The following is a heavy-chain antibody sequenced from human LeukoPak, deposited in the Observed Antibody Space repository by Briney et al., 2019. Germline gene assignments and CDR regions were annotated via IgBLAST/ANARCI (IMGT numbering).Heavy chain of an antibody. CDR3: AKDQGVLYDILTGPFDY. D-gene: IGHD3-9*01. Sequence: GGSLRLSCAASGFTFDDYAMHWVRQAPGKGLEWVSGISWNSGSIGYADSVKGRFTISRDNAKNSLYLQMNSLRAEDTALYYCAKDQGVLYDILTGPFDYWGQGTLVTVSS. V-gene: IGHV3-9*01. J-gene: IGHJ4*02. CDR2: ISWNSGSI. CDR1: GFTFDDYA.